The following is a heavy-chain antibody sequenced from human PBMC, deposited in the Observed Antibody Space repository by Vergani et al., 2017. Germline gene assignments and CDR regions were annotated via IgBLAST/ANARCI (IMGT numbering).Heavy chain of an antibody. V-gene: IGHV3-30-3*01. CDR2: ISYDGSKK. D-gene: IGHD6-13*01. J-gene: IGHJ4*02. Sequence: QVQLVESGGGVVQPGRSLRLSCAASGFTFSSYAMHWVRQAPGKGLEWVAVISYDGSKKYYADSVKGRFTISRDNSKNTLYLQMNSRRAEDKAVYYCARGDSSSWTVPWGADYWGQGTLVTVSS. CDR3: ARGDSSSWTVPWGADY. CDR1: GFTFSSYA.